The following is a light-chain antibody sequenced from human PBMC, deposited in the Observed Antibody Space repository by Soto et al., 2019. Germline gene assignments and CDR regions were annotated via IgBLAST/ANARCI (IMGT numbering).Light chain of an antibody. V-gene: IGKV3-15*01. J-gene: IGKJ1*01. CDR1: QSVSSY. CDR3: HQYNNWPSWT. CDR2: GAS. Sequence: EKVMTQSPATLSMSPGERASLSCRASQSVSSYLAWYQQKPGQAPRLLIYGASTRATGIPARFSGSGSGTEFTLTISSLQSEDFAVYYCHQYNNWPSWTFGQGTKVEIK.